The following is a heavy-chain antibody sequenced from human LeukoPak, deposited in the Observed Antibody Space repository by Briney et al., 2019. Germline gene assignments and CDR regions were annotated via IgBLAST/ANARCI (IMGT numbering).Heavy chain of an antibody. CDR2: ISGSGGST. D-gene: IGHD6-13*01. V-gene: IGHV3-23*01. J-gene: IGHJ6*02. CDR1: GFTFSDYW. Sequence: GGSLRLSCAASGFTFSDYWMSWVRQLPGKGLEWVSAISGSGGSTYYADSVKGRFTISRDNSKNTLYLQMNSLRAEDTAVYYCAKDPGYSRTHGMDVWGQGTTVTVSS. CDR3: AKDPGYSRTHGMDV.